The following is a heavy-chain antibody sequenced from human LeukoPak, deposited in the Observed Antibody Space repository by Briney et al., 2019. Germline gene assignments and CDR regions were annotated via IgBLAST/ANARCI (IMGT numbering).Heavy chain of an antibody. V-gene: IGHV5-51*01. CDR3: ARNVTSAAMYPGWYYFDY. D-gene: IGHD5-18*01. J-gene: IGHJ4*02. CDR1: GYSFTSYW. Sequence: GESLKISCKGSGYSFTSYWIGWVRQMPGKGLEWMGIIYPGDSDTRYSPSFQGQVTISADKSIRTAYLQWSSLKASDTAMYYCARNVTSAAMYPGWYYFDYWGQGTLVTVSS. CDR2: IYPGDSDT.